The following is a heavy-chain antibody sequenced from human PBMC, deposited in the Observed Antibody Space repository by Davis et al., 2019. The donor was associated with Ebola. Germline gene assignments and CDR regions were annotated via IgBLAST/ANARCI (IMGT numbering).Heavy chain of an antibody. CDR3: ARGRGVVPAVSRKWDYYYGMDV. CDR2: IYSGGSP. CDR1: GFTFSSYA. Sequence: GGSLRLSCAASGFTFSSYAMSWVRQAPGKGLEWVSVIYSGGSPYYADSVKGRFTISRHNSKNTLYLQMNSLRAEDTAVYYCARGRGVVPAVSRKWDYYYGMDVWGQGTTVTVSS. D-gene: IGHD2-2*01. V-gene: IGHV3-66*02. J-gene: IGHJ6*02.